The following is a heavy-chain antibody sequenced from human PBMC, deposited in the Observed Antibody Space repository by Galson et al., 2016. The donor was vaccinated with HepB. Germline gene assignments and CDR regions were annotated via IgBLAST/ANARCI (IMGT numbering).Heavy chain of an antibody. V-gene: IGHV1-24*01. CDR3: ATNFDFGGVIIPL. J-gene: IGHJ4*02. CDR2: FDHEHGET. D-gene: IGHD3-3*01. CDR1: GYTLTKVS. Sequence: SVKVSCKVSGYTLTKVSIHWVRQAPGKGLEWMGSFDHEHGETKYAQNLQGRITMTEDTSTDTAYMQLSSLRSEDTAFYYCATNFDFGGVIIPLWGQGTLVTVSP.